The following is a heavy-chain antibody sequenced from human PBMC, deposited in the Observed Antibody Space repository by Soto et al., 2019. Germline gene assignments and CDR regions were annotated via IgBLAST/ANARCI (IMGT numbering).Heavy chain of an antibody. CDR3: ARDRLVAPTSAPPYCYHGIDV. J-gene: IGHJ6*02. V-gene: IGHV3-21*02. Sequence: EVQLVESGGGLVTPGGSLRLSCATSGFTFSSYSMNWVRQAPGMGLEWVSSISSSSRYIYYADSVRGRFTISRDNAKNSLYLQINSLRAEDTAVYYCARDRLVAPTSAPPYCYHGIDVWGQGTTVTGSS. CDR1: GFTFSSYS. D-gene: IGHD2-15*01. CDR2: ISSSSRYI.